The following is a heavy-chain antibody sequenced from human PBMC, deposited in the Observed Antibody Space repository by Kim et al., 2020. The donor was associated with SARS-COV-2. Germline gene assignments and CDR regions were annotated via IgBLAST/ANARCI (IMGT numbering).Heavy chain of an antibody. J-gene: IGHJ4*02. D-gene: IGHD5-18*01. CDR3: ARGGYPPVAY. CDR1: GYTFTSYA. CDR2: INAATGNT. Sequence: ASVKVSCKASGYTFTSYAMHWVRQAPGQRLEWMGWINAATGNTKCSQKFQDRVTLTRDTSASTANMELSSLTSEDTAVYYCARGGYPPVAYWGQGTLVTVSS. V-gene: IGHV1-3*01.